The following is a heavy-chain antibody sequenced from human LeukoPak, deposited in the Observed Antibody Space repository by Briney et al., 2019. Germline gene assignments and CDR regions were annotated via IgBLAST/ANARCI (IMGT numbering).Heavy chain of an antibody. CDR1: GGYISSYY. CDR2: IYYSGST. Sequence: SETLSLTCTVSGGYISSYYWSWIRQPPGKGLEWIGYIYYSGSTNYNPSLKSRVTISVDTSKNQFSLKLSSVTAADTAVYYCASGRDWGQGTLVTVSS. CDR3: ASGRD. V-gene: IGHV4-59*01. J-gene: IGHJ4*02. D-gene: IGHD1-26*01.